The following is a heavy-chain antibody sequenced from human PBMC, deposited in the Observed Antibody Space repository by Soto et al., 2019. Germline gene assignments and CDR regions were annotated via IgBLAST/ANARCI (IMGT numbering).Heavy chain of an antibody. J-gene: IGHJ2*01. CDR3: ARGGSLYWYFDL. V-gene: IGHV1-3*01. D-gene: IGHD1-26*01. CDR2: INAGNGNT. CDR1: GYTFTSYA. Sequence: QVQLVQSGAEVKKPGASVKVSXKASGYTFTSYAMHWVRQAPGQRLEWMGWINAGNGNTKYSQKFQGRVTITRDTSASTAYMELSSLRSEDTAVYYCARGGSLYWYFDLWGRGTLVTVSS.